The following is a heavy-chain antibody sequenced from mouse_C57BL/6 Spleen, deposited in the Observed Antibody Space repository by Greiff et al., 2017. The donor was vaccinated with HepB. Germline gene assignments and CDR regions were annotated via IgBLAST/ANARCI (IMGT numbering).Heavy chain of an antibody. CDR2: IRNKANNHAT. J-gene: IGHJ3*01. CDR3: TRLDLLWLRQGAY. V-gene: IGHV6-6*01. D-gene: IGHD2-2*01. Sequence: EVKLVESGGGLVQPGGSMKLSCAASGFTFSDAWMDWVRQSPEQGLEWVAEIRNKANNHATYYAESVKGRFTISRDDSKSSVYLQMNSLRAEDTAIYYCTRLDLLWLRQGAYWGQGTLVTVSA. CDR1: GFTFSDAW.